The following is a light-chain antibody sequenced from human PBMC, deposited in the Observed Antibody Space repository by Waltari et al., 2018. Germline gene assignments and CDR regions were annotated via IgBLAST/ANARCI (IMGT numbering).Light chain of an antibody. Sequence: AIQMTQSPSSLSASVGDRVTITCRASQGIRNDLGWYQQKPGKAPKLLIYAAASLQSGVPSRFSGSGSGTDFTLTISSLQPEDFATYYCLQDYNYALTFGGGTKVEIK. CDR3: LQDYNYALT. CDR1: QGIRND. CDR2: AAA. J-gene: IGKJ4*01. V-gene: IGKV1-6*01.